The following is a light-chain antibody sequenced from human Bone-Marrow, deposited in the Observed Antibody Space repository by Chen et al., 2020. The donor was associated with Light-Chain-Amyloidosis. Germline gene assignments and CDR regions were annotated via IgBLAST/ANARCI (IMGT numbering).Light chain of an antibody. CDR2: DND. J-gene: IGLJ6*01. CDR1: SSNIGKHF. Sequence: QSVLTQPPSVSAAPGQKVTISCSGRSSNIGKHFVTWYRQAPGAAPKVVIFDNDQRPSGFPDRFSGSKSAASATLGITGLQTGDEADSYCGTWDNRLSAVLFGGGTRVTVL. CDR3: GTWDNRLSAVL. V-gene: IGLV1-51*01.